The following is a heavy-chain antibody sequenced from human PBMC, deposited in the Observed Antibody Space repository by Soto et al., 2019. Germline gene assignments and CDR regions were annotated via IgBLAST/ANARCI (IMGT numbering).Heavy chain of an antibody. CDR3: AKGTYYYDGSGYSH. D-gene: IGHD3-22*01. Sequence: PGGSLRLSCAASGFAFNNFVMTWVRQAPGKGLEWVSTISGSGGATYYADSVKGRFTLSRDNSKNTLSLQMNSLRAEDTALYYCAKGTYYYDGSGYSHWGQGALVTVSS. CDR2: ISGSGGAT. J-gene: IGHJ4*02. CDR1: GFAFNNFV. V-gene: IGHV3-23*01.